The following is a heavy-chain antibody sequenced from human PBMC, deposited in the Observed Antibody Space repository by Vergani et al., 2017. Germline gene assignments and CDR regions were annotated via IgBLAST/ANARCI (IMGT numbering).Heavy chain of an antibody. V-gene: IGHV4-59*11. J-gene: IGHJ4*02. CDR1: GGSISSHY. Sequence: QVQLQESGPGLVKPSETLSLTCTVSGGSISSHYWSWIRQPPGKGLEWIGYIYYSGSTNYNPSLKSRVTISVDTSKNQFSLKLSSVTAADTAVYYCARGSASLGGYSYALDYWGQGTLVTVSS. D-gene: IGHD5-18*01. CDR2: IYYSGST. CDR3: ARGSASLGGYSYALDY.